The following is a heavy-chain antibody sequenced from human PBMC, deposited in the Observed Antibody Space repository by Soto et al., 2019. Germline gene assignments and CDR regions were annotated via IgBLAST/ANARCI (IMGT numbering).Heavy chain of an antibody. D-gene: IGHD2-21*01. V-gene: IGHV5-51*01. CDR1: GYSFTNYC. CDR2: IYPGDSDT. CDR3: ARQKLWMATINNDAFDI. J-gene: IGHJ3*02. Sequence: GESLKISCKGFGYSFTNYCIAWVRQMPGQGLEWMGIIYPGDSDTTYNPSFQGHVTISADKSISTAYLQWASLEASDTAMYYCARQKLWMATINNDAFDIWGQGTMVTVSS.